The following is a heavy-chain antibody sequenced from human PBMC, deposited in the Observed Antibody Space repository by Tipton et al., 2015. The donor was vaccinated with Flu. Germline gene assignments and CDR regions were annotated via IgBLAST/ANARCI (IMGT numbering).Heavy chain of an antibody. Sequence: TLSLTCTVSGGSISSGSYYWSWIRQHPGKGLEWIGHIYYSGSTSYSPSLKSRVTILRDKSMNQFSLKLNSVTAADTAVYFCARDTAVFRGALHYWGQGMLVTVSS. D-gene: IGHD3-3*01. V-gene: IGHV4-31*03. CDR2: IYYSGST. J-gene: IGHJ4*02. CDR1: GGSISSGSYY. CDR3: ARDTAVFRGALHY.